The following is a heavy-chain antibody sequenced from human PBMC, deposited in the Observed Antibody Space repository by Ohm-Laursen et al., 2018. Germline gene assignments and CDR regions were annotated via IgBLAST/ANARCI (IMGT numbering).Heavy chain of an antibody. V-gene: IGHV3-23*01. CDR2: ISGSGDST. CDR3: AKAGGWSYSYELDS. CDR1: GFTFSAYA. J-gene: IGHJ5*01. Sequence: SLRLSCAASGFTFSAYAVSWVRQAPGKGLEWVSAISGSGDSTYYADSVKGRFTISRDNPKNTLYLQMNSLRAEDTAVYHCAKAGGWSYSYELDSWGQGALVTVSS. D-gene: IGHD3-10*01.